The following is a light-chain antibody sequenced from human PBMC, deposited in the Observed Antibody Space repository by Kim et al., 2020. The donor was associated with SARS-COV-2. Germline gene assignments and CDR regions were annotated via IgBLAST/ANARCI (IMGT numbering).Light chain of an antibody. Sequence: QSVLTQPPSVSGAPGQRVTISCTGSSSNIGAGFDVHWYQLLPGTAPKLLIFHNTNRPSGVPDRFSGSKSGTSASLAITGLQAEDEADYYCQSYDSRLSGSVFGGGTQLTVL. CDR1: SSNIGAGFD. V-gene: IGLV1-40*01. CDR2: HNT. J-gene: IGLJ3*02. CDR3: QSYDSRLSGSV.